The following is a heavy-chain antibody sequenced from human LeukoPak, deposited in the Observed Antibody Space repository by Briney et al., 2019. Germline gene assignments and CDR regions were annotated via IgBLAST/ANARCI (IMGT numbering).Heavy chain of an antibody. D-gene: IGHD2-15*01. J-gene: IGHJ6*04. Sequence: GGPLRLSCAASGFTFSSYAMLWLRQAPGKGLEWVAVISYDGSNKYYADSVKGRFTISRDNSKNTLYLQMNSLRAEDTAVYYCAREFWGYCSGGSCPDGMDVWGKGTTVTVSS. CDR3: AREFWGYCSGGSCPDGMDV. CDR2: ISYDGSNK. V-gene: IGHV3-30*04. CDR1: GFTFSSYA.